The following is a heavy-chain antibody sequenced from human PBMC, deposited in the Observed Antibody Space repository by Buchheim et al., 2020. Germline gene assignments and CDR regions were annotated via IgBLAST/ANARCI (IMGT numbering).Heavy chain of an antibody. J-gene: IGHJ4*02. CDR1: GDSISSTSYY. CDR2: IYYSGST. D-gene: IGHD2-21*02. CDR3: ARQLSVTGTRSQFDY. V-gene: IGHV4-39*01. Sequence: QLQLQESGPGLVKPSETLSLTCTVSGDSISSTSYYWGWVRQPPGKGLEWIGNIYYSGSTYYTPSLRGRVTISVATSKNQFSLRLTSVTAADTAVYYCARQLSVTGTRSQFDYWGQGTL.